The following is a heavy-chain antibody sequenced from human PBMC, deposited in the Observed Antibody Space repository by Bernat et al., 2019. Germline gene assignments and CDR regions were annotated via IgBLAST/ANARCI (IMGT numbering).Heavy chain of an antibody. CDR1: GGSISSYY. CDR2: IYYSGST. CDR3: ARAPGIYSSGWYYFDY. V-gene: IGHV4-59*01. J-gene: IGHJ4*02. Sequence: QVQLQESGPGLVKPSETLSLTCTVSGGSISSYYWSWIRQPPGTGLEWIGYIYYSGSTNYNPFLKSRVTISVDTSKNQFSLKLSSVTAADTAVYYCARAPGIYSSGWYYFDYWGQGTLVTVSS. D-gene: IGHD6-19*01.